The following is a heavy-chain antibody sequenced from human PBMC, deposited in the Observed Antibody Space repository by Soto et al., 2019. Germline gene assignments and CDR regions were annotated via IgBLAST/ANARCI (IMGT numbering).Heavy chain of an antibody. J-gene: IGHJ6*02. CDR1: GYTFTSYD. Sequence: ASVKVSCKASGYTFTSYDINWVRQATGQGLEWMGWMNPNSGNTGYAQKFQGRVTMTRNTSISTAYMELSSLRSEDTAVYYCARGLKGITIFGVVDYGMDVWGQGTTVTVSS. CDR3: ARGLKGITIFGVVDYGMDV. D-gene: IGHD3-3*01. CDR2: MNPNSGNT. V-gene: IGHV1-8*01.